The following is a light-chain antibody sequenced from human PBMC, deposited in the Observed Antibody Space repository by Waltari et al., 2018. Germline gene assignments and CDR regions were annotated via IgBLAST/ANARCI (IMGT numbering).Light chain of an antibody. CDR1: TSNLGNNY. J-gene: IGLJ2*01. CDR3: GTWDNNLSALV. Sequence: QSVLTQPPSVSVAPGQRVPIPCSGSTSNLGNNYVSWYQQLPGAAPKVFIFETERRPSGIPDRFSGSKSVTSASLGITGLQTGDEAAYYCGTWDNNLSALVFGGGTKLTVL. CDR2: ETE. V-gene: IGLV1-51*02.